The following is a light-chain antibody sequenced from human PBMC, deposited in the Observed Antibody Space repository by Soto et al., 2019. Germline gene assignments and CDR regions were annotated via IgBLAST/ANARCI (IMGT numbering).Light chain of an antibody. CDR3: AAWDDRGGWV. J-gene: IGLJ3*02. CDR2: RNN. V-gene: IGLV1-47*01. Sequence: QSVLTQPPSASGTPGQRVTISCSGSSSNIGSNYVYWYQQLPGTAPKLLIYRNNQRPSGVPDRFSGSKSGTSASLAISGLRSEDDADYYSAAWDDRGGWVFGGGTKLTVL. CDR1: SSNIGSNY.